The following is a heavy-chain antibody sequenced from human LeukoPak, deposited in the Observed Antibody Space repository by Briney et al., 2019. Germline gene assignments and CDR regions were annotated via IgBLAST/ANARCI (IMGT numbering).Heavy chain of an antibody. CDR2: ISSSSSTI. D-gene: IGHD2-2*01. V-gene: IGHV3-48*01. CDR3: TRPESSSSLACDH. J-gene: IGHJ4*02. Sequence: PGGSLRLSCAASGFTFSSYSMNWVRQAPGKGLEWVSYISSSSSTIYYADSVKGRFTISRDNAKNSLYLQMNSLRAEDTAVYYCTRPESSSSLACDHWGQGTLVTVSS. CDR1: GFTFSSYS.